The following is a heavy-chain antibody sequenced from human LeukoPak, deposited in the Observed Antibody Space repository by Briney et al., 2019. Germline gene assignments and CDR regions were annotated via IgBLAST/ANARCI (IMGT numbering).Heavy chain of an antibody. V-gene: IGHV1-2*02. Sequence: GASVKVSCKASGYTFTGYSIHWVRQAPGQGLEWMGWINPNSGGTNYAQKFQGRVTMTRDTSISTAYMELRSLRSDDTAVYYCATTYYYDRWGRAFDIWGQGTMVTVSS. J-gene: IGHJ3*02. CDR1: GYTFTGYS. CDR2: INPNSGGT. CDR3: ATTYYYDRWGRAFDI. D-gene: IGHD3-22*01.